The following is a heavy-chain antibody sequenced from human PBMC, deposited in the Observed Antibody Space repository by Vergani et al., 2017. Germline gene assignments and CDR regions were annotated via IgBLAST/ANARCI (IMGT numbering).Heavy chain of an antibody. CDR3: SRGRGYSFGYSDY. CDR2: IRNKAYGGTT. CDR1: GFSFGDYA. Sequence: EVQPVESGGGLVPPGRSLRLSCAASGFSFGDYAMTWVRQAPGKGLEWVAFIRNKAYGGTTEYAASVKGRFTISRDDSKRLAYLQLSGLKTEDTAVYFCSRGRGYSFGYSDYWVQGTLVTVSS. D-gene: IGHD5-18*01. V-gene: IGHV3-49*04. J-gene: IGHJ4*02.